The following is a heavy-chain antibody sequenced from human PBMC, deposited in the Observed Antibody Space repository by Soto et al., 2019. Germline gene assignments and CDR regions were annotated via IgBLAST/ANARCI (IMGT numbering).Heavy chain of an antibody. CDR3: ARHTYSSLSPEYFQH. CDR1: GGSISSSSYY. J-gene: IGHJ1*01. Sequence: QLQLQESGPGLVKPSETLSLTCTVSGGSISSSSYYWGWIRQPPGKGLEWIGSIYYSGSTYYNPSLKSRVTISVDTSKNQFSLKLSSVTAADTAVYYCARHTYSSLSPEYFQHWGQGTLVTVSS. D-gene: IGHD6-6*01. CDR2: IYYSGST. V-gene: IGHV4-39*01.